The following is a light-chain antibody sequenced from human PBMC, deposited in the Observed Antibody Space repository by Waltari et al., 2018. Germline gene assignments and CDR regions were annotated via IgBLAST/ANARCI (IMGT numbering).Light chain of an antibody. CDR1: NIGSKS. CDR2: DDS. V-gene: IGLV3-21*02. Sequence: SYVLTQPPSVSVAPGQTARITCGGNNIGSKSVHWYQQKPGQAPVLVVYDDSDRPSGIPDRFSGSNSGNTATLTISRVEAGDEADYDCQVWDSSSDQNWVFGGGTKLTVL. CDR3: QVWDSSSDQNWV. J-gene: IGLJ3*02.